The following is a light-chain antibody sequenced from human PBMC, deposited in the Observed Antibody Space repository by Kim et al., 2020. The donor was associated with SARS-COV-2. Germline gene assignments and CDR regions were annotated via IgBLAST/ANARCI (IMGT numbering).Light chain of an antibody. J-gene: IGLJ3*02. CDR2: AKS. CDR3: KSRDSSGNRLV. Sequence: ASGQTVSITGHGDSLLSYYAGWYQQKPGQAPVLVIFAKSNRPSGIPARISGSSTGNTASLTISGAQAEDEADYYCKSRDSSGNRLVFGGGTKLTVL. CDR1: SLLSYY. V-gene: IGLV3-19*01.